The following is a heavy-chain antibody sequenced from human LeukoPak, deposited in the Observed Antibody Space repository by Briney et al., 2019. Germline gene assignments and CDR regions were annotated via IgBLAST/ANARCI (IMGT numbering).Heavy chain of an antibody. CDR1: GYSISSGYY. CDR2: IYHSGST. Sequence: PSETLSLTCAVSGYSISSGYYWGWIRQPPGKGPEWIGSIYHSGSTYYNPSLKSRVTISVDTSKNQFSLKLSSVTAADTAVYYCARRSYDFWSGYHTEWFDPWGQGTLVTVSS. J-gene: IGHJ5*02. CDR3: ARRSYDFWSGYHTEWFDP. D-gene: IGHD3-3*01. V-gene: IGHV4-38-2*01.